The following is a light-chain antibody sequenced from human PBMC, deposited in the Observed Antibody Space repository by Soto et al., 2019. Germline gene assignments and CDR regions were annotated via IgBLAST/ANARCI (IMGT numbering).Light chain of an antibody. CDR3: QQYDKWPPT. Sequence: EIVLTQSPGTLSLSPGERATLSCRASQSVSSSYLAWYQQKPGQAPRLLIYGASNRATGIPDRFSGSGSGTDFTLTISSLQSEDFAVYYCQQYDKWPPTFGQGTKVDIK. J-gene: IGKJ1*01. V-gene: IGKV3-20*01. CDR1: QSVSSSY. CDR2: GAS.